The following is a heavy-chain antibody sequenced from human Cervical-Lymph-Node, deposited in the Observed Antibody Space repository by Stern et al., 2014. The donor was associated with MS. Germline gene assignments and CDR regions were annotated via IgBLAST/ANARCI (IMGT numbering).Heavy chain of an antibody. J-gene: IGHJ3*02. Sequence: VQLVQSGAEVKKPGSSVKVSCKASGGTFSVYAFSWVRQAPGQGLEWVGGIIPMIGTANYAQKFQGRVTITADASIKTAYMEVSSLRFEDTAVYYCARDQRHYGSGHYAFDIWGQGTMVTVSS. CDR1: GGTFSVYA. V-gene: IGHV1-69*01. CDR3: ARDQRHYGSGHYAFDI. CDR2: IIPMIGTA. D-gene: IGHD3-10*01.